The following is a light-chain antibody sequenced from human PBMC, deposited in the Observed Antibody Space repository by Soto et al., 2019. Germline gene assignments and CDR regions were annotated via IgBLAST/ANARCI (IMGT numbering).Light chain of an antibody. J-gene: IGKJ1*01. CDR1: QSISSR. CDR3: QQYNSYSWT. CDR2: DAS. V-gene: IGKV1-5*01. Sequence: IQRPQCPSTVSAYVGDGVAITCLASQSISSRLAWYQQKPGKAPKLLIHDASSLESGVPSRFSGSGSGTEVALTISSLQPDDFASYYCQQYNSYSWTFGQGTKVDIK.